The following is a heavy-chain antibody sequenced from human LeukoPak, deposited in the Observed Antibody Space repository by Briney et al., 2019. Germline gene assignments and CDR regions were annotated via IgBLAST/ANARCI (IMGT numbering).Heavy chain of an antibody. CDR3: ARQWLAPDYYYYYMDV. D-gene: IGHD6-19*01. CDR2: ISAYNGNT. Sequence: GASVKVSCKASGYTFTSYGISWVRQAPGQGLEWMGWISAYNGNTNYAQKLQGRVTMTTDTSTSTAYMELRSLRSDDTAVYYCARQWLAPDYYYYYMDVWGKGTTVTVSS. CDR1: GYTFTSYG. J-gene: IGHJ6*03. V-gene: IGHV1-18*01.